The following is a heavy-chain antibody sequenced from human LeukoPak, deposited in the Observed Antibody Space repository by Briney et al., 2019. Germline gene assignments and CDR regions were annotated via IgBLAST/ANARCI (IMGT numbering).Heavy chain of an antibody. CDR2: ILNSGTTT. J-gene: IGHJ4*02. V-gene: IGHV3-48*03. CDR3: ARDQGENYDSSGYYPY. D-gene: IGHD3-22*01. CDR1: GFTFSSYE. Sequence: GGSLRLSCAASGFTFSSYEMNWVRQAPGKGLEWVSYILNSGTTTYYADSVMGRFTISRDNGKNSLYLQMNSLRAEDTAVYYCARDQGENYDSSGYYPYWGQGTLVTVSS.